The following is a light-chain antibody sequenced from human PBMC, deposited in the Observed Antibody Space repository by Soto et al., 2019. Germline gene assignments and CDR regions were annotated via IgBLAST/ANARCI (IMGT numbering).Light chain of an antibody. Sequence: SYELTQPPSVSVSPGQTARITCSGDALPKKNAYWYQQRSGQAPVLVIYGDNKRPSGIPERFSVSSSGTVATLIISGAQVEDEADYFCYSTDSSNSRGVFGGGTKLTVL. CDR3: YSTDSSNSRGV. CDR1: ALPKKN. CDR2: GDN. J-gene: IGLJ2*01. V-gene: IGLV3-10*01.